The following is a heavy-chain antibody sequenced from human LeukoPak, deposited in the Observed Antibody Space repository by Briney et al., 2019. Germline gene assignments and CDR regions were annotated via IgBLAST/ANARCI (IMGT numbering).Heavy chain of an antibody. CDR3: ARLAAAGTYYYYYMDV. CDR1: GYTFTGYY. J-gene: IGHJ6*03. V-gene: IGHV1-2*06. Sequence: ASVKVSCKASGYTFTGYYMHWVRQAPGQGLEWMGRINPNSGGTNYAQKFQGRVTMTRDTSISTAYMELSRLRSDDTAVYYCARLAAAGTYYYYYMDVWGKGTTVTVSS. CDR2: INPNSGGT. D-gene: IGHD6-13*01.